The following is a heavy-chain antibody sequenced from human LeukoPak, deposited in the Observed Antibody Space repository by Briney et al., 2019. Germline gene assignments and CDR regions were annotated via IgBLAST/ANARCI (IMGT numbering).Heavy chain of an antibody. CDR3: ARHPMVGHVPIWFGEVLNWFDP. J-gene: IGHJ5*02. D-gene: IGHD3-10*01. CDR2: IYKSGGT. Sequence: SETLSLTCTVSGGAFSSYYWSWIRQPPGKGLEWVGDIYKSGGTNYNPSLKSRVTISVDTSKNQFSLKLSSVTAADTAVYYCARHPMVGHVPIWFGEVLNWFDPWGQGTLVTVSS. CDR1: GGAFSSYY. V-gene: IGHV4-59*01.